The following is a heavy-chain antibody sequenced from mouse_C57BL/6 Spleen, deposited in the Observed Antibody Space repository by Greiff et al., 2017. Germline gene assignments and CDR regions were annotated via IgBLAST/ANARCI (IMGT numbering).Heavy chain of an antibody. D-gene: IGHD1-1*01. J-gene: IGHJ1*03. Sequence: LVESGAELVKPGASVKISCKASGYAFSSYWMNWVKQRPGKGLEWIGQIYPGDGDTNYNGKFKGKATLTADKSSSTAYMQLSSLTSEDSAVYFCARSGSSSWYFDVWGTGTTVTVSS. CDR3: ARSGSSSWYFDV. V-gene: IGHV1-80*01. CDR1: GYAFSSYW. CDR2: IYPGDGDT.